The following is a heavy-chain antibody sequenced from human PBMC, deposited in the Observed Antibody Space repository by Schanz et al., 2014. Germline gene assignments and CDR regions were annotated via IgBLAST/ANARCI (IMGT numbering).Heavy chain of an antibody. Sequence: QVQLQESGPGLVKPSQTLSLTCAVSGGSISSGGYSWNWIRQPPGKGLEWIVYIYYSGSTYYNPSLKSRVTISVDTSKNQCSRKLSSVTAADTAVYYCARGGRTTYNYYYGMDVWGQGTTVTVSS. CDR3: ARGGRTTYNYYYGMDV. CDR2: IYYSGST. CDR1: GGSISSGGYS. D-gene: IGHD1-1*01. V-gene: IGHV4-30-4*07. J-gene: IGHJ6*02.